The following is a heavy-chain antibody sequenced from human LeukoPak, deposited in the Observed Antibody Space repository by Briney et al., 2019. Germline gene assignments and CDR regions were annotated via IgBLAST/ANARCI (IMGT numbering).Heavy chain of an antibody. Sequence: SETLSLTCAVYGGSFSGYYWSWIRQPPVKGLEWIGEINHSGSTNYNPSLKSRVTISVDTSKNQFSLKLNSVTAADTAVYYCARGRWHTSVRLDYWGQGTLVTVSS. CDR3: ARGRWHTSVRLDY. J-gene: IGHJ4*02. V-gene: IGHV4-34*01. CDR1: GGSFSGYY. D-gene: IGHD6-13*01. CDR2: INHSGST.